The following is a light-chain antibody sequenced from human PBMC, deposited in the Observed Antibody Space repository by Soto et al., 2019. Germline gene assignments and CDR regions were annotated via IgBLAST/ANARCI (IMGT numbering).Light chain of an antibody. J-gene: IGLJ2*01. Sequence: QSALTQPASVSGSPGQPITISCTGTSSDVGGYNYVSWYQQHPGMAPKLMIYAVSNRPSGVSNRFSGSKSGNTASLTISGLQAEDEAHYYCSSYASSSSPYVVFGGGTKLTVL. V-gene: IGLV2-14*01. CDR2: AVS. CDR1: SSDVGGYNY. CDR3: SSYASSSSPYVV.